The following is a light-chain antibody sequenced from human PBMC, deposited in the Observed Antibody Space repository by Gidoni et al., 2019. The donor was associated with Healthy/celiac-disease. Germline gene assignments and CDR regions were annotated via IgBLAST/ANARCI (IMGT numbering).Light chain of an antibody. CDR2: DVS. CDR1: SSDVGGYNY. J-gene: IGLJ3*02. CDR3: SSYTSSSTLV. Sequence: QSALTQPASVSGFPGHSITISCTGTSSDVGGYNYVSWYQQPPSKSPKLIIYDVSSRPSVVSNRFSCSKSDNTASLTIPGLQAEDEAYYYCSSYTSSSTLVFGGGTKLTVL. V-gene: IGLV2-14*03.